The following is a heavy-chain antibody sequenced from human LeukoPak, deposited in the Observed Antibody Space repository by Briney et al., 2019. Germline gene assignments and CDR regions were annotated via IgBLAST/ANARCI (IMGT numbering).Heavy chain of an antibody. CDR3: ASHVLLWFGELLLPNWFDP. CDR1: GYSISSGYY. V-gene: IGHV4-38-2*01. CDR2: IYHSGST. D-gene: IGHD3-10*01. Sequence: PSETLSLTCAVSGYSISSGYYWGWIRQPPGKGLEWIGSIYHSGSTYYNPSLKSRVTISVDTSKNQFSLELSSVTAADTAVYYCASHVLLWFGELLLPNWFDPWGQGTLVTVSS. J-gene: IGHJ5*02.